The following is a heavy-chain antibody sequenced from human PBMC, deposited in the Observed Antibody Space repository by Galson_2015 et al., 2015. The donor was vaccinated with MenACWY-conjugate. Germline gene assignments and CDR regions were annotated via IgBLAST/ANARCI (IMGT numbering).Heavy chain of an antibody. CDR3: AKDAANPHSLQANFFDH. D-gene: IGHD1-14*01. V-gene: IGHV3-30*18. Sequence: SLRLSCAASGFSLTNNAMHWVRQAPGKGLEWVSVISSDGRKTFYSDSVKGRFTISRDTSKNALNLQMDGLRPNDTAVYYCAKDAANPHSLQANFFDHWGQGIWVAVSS. CDR2: ISSDGRKT. J-gene: IGHJ4*02. CDR1: GFSLTNNA.